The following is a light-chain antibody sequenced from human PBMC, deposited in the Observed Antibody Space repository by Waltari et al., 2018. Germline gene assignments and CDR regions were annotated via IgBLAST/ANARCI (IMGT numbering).Light chain of an antibody. J-gene: IGLJ3*02. CDR3: EAWDDTLNGVV. Sequence: QSVLTQPPSVSEAPRQWVTISCSGSNSHIGNHAVNWYQKPPGKAPKLLIYYDNLLSPGVSDRFSGSKSDTSASLAISGLQSEDEADYYCEAWDDTLNGVVFGGGTKLTVL. CDR2: YDN. CDR1: NSHIGNHA. V-gene: IGLV1-36*01.